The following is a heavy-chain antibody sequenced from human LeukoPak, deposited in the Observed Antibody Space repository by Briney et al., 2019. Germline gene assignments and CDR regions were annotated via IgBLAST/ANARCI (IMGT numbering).Heavy chain of an antibody. Sequence: PSETLSLTCIVSGGSISTSTYYWAWVRQPPGKGLEWIGSIYKTGSTNYSPSLKSRVTISVDTSKNQFSLKLSSVTAADTAVYYCAREGVGRRAFDIWGQGTMVTVSS. CDR2: IYKTGST. D-gene: IGHD2-15*01. CDR1: GGSISTSTYY. V-gene: IGHV4-39*07. J-gene: IGHJ3*02. CDR3: AREGVGRRAFDI.